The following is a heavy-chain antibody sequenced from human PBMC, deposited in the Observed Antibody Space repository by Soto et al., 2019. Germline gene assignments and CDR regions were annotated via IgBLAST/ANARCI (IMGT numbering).Heavy chain of an antibody. J-gene: IGHJ4*02. D-gene: IGHD1-26*01. Sequence: QVQLQESGPGLVKPSQTLSLTCTVSGGSISSGDYYWSWIRQPPGKGLEWIGYIYYSGSTYYNPSRKSRVTLSVDTSKNQSSLKLSSVTAAYTAVYYCARVGGIVGATTHDYWGQGTLVTVSS. CDR2: IYYSGST. V-gene: IGHV4-30-4*01. CDR3: ARVGGIVGATTHDY. CDR1: GGSISSGDYY.